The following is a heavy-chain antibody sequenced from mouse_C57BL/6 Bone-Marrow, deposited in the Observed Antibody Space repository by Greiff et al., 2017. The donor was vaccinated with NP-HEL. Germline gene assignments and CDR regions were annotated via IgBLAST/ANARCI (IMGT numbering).Heavy chain of an antibody. CDR3: AREDYYWYFDV. V-gene: IGHV1-82*01. J-gene: IGHJ1*03. CDR2: IYPGDGDT. CDR1: GYAISSSW. Sequence: VPLQQSGPELGKPGASVKISCKASGYAISSSWVNWVKQRPGKGREWIGRIYPGDGDTNYNGKFKGKATLTADKSSSTAYMQLSSLTSEDSAVYFCAREDYYWYFDVWGTGTTVTVSS. D-gene: IGHD1-1*02.